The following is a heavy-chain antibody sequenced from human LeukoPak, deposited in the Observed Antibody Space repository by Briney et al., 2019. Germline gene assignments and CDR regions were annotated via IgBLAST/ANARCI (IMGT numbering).Heavy chain of an antibody. J-gene: IGHJ6*02. D-gene: IGHD6-19*01. Sequence: SQTLSLTCAISGDSVSSNSAAWNWIRQSPSRGLEWLGRTYYRSKWYNDYAVSVKSRITINPDTSKNQYSLQLNSVTPEDTAVYYCARGLLPYSSGWYGMMDVWGQGTTVTVSS. CDR3: ARGLLPYSSGWYGMMDV. CDR1: GDSVSSNSAA. CDR2: TYYRSKWYN. V-gene: IGHV6-1*01.